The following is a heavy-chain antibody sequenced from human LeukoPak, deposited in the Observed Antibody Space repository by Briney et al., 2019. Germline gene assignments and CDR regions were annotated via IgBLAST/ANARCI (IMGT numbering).Heavy chain of an antibody. D-gene: IGHD1-1*01. CDR1: GGSFSGYY. V-gene: IGHV3-20*04. Sequence: ETLSLTCAVYGGSFSGYYWSWTRQPPGKGLEWVSGINWSGGSTGYADSVKGRFTISRDNAKNSLYLQMNSLRAEDTALYFCARVIDYTHNGNYSYYMDVWGKGTTVTVSS. CDR2: INWSGGST. CDR3: ARVIDYTHNGNYSYYMDV. J-gene: IGHJ6*03.